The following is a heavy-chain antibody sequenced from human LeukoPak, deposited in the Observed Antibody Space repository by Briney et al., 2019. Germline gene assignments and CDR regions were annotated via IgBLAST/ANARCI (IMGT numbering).Heavy chain of an antibody. V-gene: IGHV4-59*08. J-gene: IGHJ4*02. CDR3: ARVITSGYYFFDY. CDR1: GGSISSYY. CDR2: IYYSGST. Sequence: SGTLSLTCTVSGGSISSYYWSWIRQPPGKGLEWIGYIYYSGSTNYNPSLKSRVTISVDTSKNQFSLKLTSVTAADTAVYYCARVITSGYYFFDYWGQGTLVTVSS. D-gene: IGHD5-12*01.